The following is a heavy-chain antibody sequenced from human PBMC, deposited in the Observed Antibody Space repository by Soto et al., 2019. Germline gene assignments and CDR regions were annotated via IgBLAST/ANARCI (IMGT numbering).Heavy chain of an antibody. CDR2: ISSSGSTI. D-gene: IGHD1-26*01. CDR1: GFTFSSYE. J-gene: IGHJ4*02. Sequence: EVQLVESGGGLVQPGGSLRHSCAASGFTFSSYEMNWVRQAPGKGLEWVSYISSSGSTIYYADSVKGRFTISRDNAKNSLYLQMNSLRAEDTVVYYCARERGGPVRGSGSYFDYWGQGTLVTVSS. CDR3: ARERGGPVRGSGSYFDY. V-gene: IGHV3-48*03.